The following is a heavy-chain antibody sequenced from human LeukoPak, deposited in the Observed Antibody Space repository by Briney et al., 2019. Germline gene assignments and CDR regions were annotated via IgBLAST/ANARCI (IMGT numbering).Heavy chain of an antibody. D-gene: IGHD5-12*01. Sequence: EASVKVSCKASGGTFSSYAISWVRQAPGQGLEWMGGIIPIFGTANYAQKFQGRVTITADESTSTAYMELSSLRSEDTAVYYCARDLRSDSGYVSHPGYYYYYYMDVWGKGTTVTVSS. CDR1: GGTFSSYA. CDR2: IIPIFGTA. CDR3: ARDLRSDSGYVSHPGYYYYYYMDV. V-gene: IGHV1-69*13. J-gene: IGHJ6*03.